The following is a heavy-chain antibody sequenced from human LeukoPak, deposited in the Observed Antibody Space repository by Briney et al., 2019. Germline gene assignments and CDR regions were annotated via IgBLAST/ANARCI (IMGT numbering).Heavy chain of an antibody. D-gene: IGHD3-9*01. CDR3: ARDGMYYDILTGYPDGSFDI. CDR1: GYTFTGYY. J-gene: IGHJ3*02. Sequence: GASVKVSCKASGYTFTGYYMHWVRQAPGQGLEWMGWINPNSGGTNYAQKFQGRVTMTRDTSISTAYMELSRLRSDDTAVYYCARDGMYYDILTGYPDGSFDIWGQGTMVTVSS. V-gene: IGHV1-2*02. CDR2: INPNSGGT.